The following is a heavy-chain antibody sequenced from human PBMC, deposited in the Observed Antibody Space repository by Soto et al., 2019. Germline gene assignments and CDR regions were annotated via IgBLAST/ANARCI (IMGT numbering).Heavy chain of an antibody. CDR1: GFTFSSYA. D-gene: IGHD3-10*01. CDR2: ISGSGVST. V-gene: IGHV3-23*01. Sequence: EVQLSESGGGLVQPGGSLRLSCVASGFTFSSYAMSWARQAPGKGLEWVSSISGSGVSTYYPDSVKGRFTISRDNSKNTLYLQMNSLRAEDAALYYCAKGGLYGSGSYNDYYYYMDVWGKGTTVTVSS. CDR3: AKGGLYGSGSYNDYYYYMDV. J-gene: IGHJ6*03.